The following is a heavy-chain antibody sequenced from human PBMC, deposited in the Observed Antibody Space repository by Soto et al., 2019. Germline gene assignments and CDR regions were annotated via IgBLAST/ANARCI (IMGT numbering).Heavy chain of an antibody. CDR1: GGSISSGDYY. J-gene: IGHJ5*02. Sequence: QVQLQESGPGLVKPSQTLSLTCTVSGGSISSGDYYWSWIRQPPGKGLEWIGYIYYSGSTYYNPSLKSRXXIXVXXSKNQFSLKLSSVTAADTAVYYCARVILYSFWFDPWGQGTLVTVSS. CDR2: IYYSGST. D-gene: IGHD2-15*01. V-gene: IGHV4-30-4*01. CDR3: ARVILYSFWFDP.